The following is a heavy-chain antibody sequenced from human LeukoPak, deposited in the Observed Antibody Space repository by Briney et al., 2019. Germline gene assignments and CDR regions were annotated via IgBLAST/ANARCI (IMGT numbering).Heavy chain of an antibody. CDR1: GFSFSGHW. CDR2: ISPTGSTT. CDR3: ARGPNSNWSELDF. J-gene: IGHJ4*02. D-gene: IGHD6-6*01. V-gene: IGHV3-74*01. Sequence: GGSLRLSCIASGFSFSGHWMHWARQLPGKGLVWVSRISPTGSTTSYADSVKGRFTASRDNAKNTLYLQVNNLRAEDTAVYYCARGPNSNWSELDFWGQGTLLTVSS.